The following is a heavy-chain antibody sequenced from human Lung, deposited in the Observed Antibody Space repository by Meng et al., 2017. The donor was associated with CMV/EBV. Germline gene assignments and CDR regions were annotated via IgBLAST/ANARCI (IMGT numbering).Heavy chain of an antibody. J-gene: IGHJ4*02. CDR3: TRRYYD. Sequence: LSLSCTCSSGTFSGNNYYGGWIRQPPGKGLEWIGTIYYGGSVYYNPSFKSRVTISIDMSKSQFSLKLNSVTAADTAVYYCTRRYYDWGQGTLVTVSS. CDR1: SGTFSGNNYY. CDR2: IYYGGSV. V-gene: IGHV4-39*01. D-gene: IGHD3-3*01.